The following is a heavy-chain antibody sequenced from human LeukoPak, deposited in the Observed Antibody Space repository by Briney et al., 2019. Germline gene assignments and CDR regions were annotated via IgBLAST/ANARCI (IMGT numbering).Heavy chain of an antibody. J-gene: IGHJ4*02. D-gene: IGHD3-9*01. CDR2: IYYSGST. CDR3: ARVIAYFDWLLYHIDY. V-gene: IGHV4-39*07. CDR1: GGSISSGDYY. Sequence: NPSETLSLTCTVSGGSISSGDYYWSWVRQPPGKGLEWIGSIYYSGSTYYNPSLKSRVTISVDTSKNQFSLKLSSVTAADTAVYYCARVIAYFDWLLYHIDYWGQGTLVTVSS.